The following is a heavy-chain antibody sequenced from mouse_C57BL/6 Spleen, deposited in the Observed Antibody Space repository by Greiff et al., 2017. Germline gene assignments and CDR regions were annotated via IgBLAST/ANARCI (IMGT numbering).Heavy chain of an antibody. Sequence: VQLQQPGAELVRPGSSVKLSCKASGYTFTSYWMHWVKQRPIQGLEWIGNIDPSDSETHYNQKFKDKATLTVDKSSSTAYMQLSSLTSEDSAVYYCARAATGKGVYYFDYWGQGTTLTVSS. J-gene: IGHJ2*01. CDR2: IDPSDSET. V-gene: IGHV1-52*01. CDR1: GYTFTSYW. D-gene: IGHD1-2*01. CDR3: ARAATGKGVYYFDY.